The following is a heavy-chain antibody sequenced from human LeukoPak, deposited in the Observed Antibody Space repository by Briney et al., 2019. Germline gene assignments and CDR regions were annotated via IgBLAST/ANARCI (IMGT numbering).Heavy chain of an antibody. CDR3: AKDRTSWYYPFDS. CDR2: ISGSGSST. Sequence: GGSLRLSCAASGFPFSSYAMSWVRQAPGGGVEWVSVISGSGSSTYYADSVKGRFTISRDNSKDTLYLQMNSLRAEDTAVYFCAKDRTSWYYPFDSWGQGTLVTVSS. J-gene: IGHJ4*02. CDR1: GFPFSSYA. D-gene: IGHD6-13*01. V-gene: IGHV3-23*01.